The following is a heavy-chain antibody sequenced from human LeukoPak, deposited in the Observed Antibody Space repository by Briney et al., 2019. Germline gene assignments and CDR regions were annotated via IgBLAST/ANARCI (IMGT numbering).Heavy chain of an antibody. CDR2: ISYDVFSK. CDR1: GFTFSRYG. Sequence: GRSLRLSWVVSGLTSGFTFSRYGMHGVREGPGKGVEGLALISYDVFSKVFADSVKGRYTISRDNSNDTVSLQMDSLRAEDTAVYYCAESDGYNYDYWGQGALVTVSS. J-gene: IGHJ4*02. CDR3: AESDGYNYDY. V-gene: IGHV3-30-3*01. D-gene: IGHD5-18*01.